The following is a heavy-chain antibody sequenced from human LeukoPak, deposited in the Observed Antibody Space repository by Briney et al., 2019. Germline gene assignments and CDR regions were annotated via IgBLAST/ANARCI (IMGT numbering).Heavy chain of an antibody. CDR1: GFTFSDYD. CDR2: IWYDGSNK. D-gene: IGHD3-10*01. V-gene: IGHV3-33*01. J-gene: IGHJ4*02. CDR3: ARVASGSYYPDY. Sequence: PGESLRLSCAASGFTFSDYDMHWVRQAPGKGLEWVAVIWYDGSNKYYADSVKGRFAISRDNSKNTLYPQMNSLRAEDTGVYYCARVASGSYYPDYWGQGTLVTVSS.